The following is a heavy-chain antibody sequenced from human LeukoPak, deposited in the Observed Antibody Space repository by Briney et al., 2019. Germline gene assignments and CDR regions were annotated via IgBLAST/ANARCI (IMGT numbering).Heavy chain of an antibody. CDR2: IYYSGGT. J-gene: IGHJ4*02. D-gene: IGHD6-19*01. CDR1: GGSISSSSYY. V-gene: IGHV4-39*07. Sequence: SETLSLTCTVSGGSISSSSYYWGWIRQPPGKGLEWIGSIYYSGGTYYNPSLKSRVTISVDTSKNQFSLKLNSVTAADTAVYYCARVSSGWYVYFDYWGQGTLVTVSS. CDR3: ARVSSGWYVYFDY.